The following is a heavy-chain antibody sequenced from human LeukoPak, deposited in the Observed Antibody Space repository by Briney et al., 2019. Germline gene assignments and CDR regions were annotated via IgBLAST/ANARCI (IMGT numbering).Heavy chain of an antibody. Sequence: GGSLRLSCAASGFTFSSYSMNWVRQAPGKGLEWVSSISSSSSYIYYADSVKGRFTISRDNAKNSLYLQMNSLRAEDTAVYYCAGADANYGGNWFDPWGQGTLVTVSS. CDR3: AGADANYGGNWFDP. V-gene: IGHV3-21*01. D-gene: IGHD4-23*01. J-gene: IGHJ5*02. CDR1: GFTFSSYS. CDR2: ISSSSSYI.